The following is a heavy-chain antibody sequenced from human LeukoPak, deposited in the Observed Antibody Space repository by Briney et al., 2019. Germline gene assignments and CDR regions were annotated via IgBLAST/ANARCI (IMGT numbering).Heavy chain of an antibody. CDR1: GFTFRNFA. J-gene: IGHJ4*02. D-gene: IGHD3-16*01. CDR2: ISGSGGAI. CDR3: VKVGVAGGYYFDY. Sequence: GGSLRLSCAASGFTFRNFALGWVRQAPGQGLEWVSGISGSGGAIYYADSVKGRLTISRDNSQDTMYLQMNSLRAEDTALYYCVKVGVAGGYYFDYWGQGTLVTVSS. V-gene: IGHV3-23*01.